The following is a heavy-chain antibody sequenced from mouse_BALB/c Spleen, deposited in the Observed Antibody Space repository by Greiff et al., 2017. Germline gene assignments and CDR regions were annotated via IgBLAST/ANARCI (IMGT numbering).Heavy chain of an antibody. Sequence: VKVVESGAELMKPGASVKISCKATGYTFSSYWIEWVKQRPGHGLEWIGEILPGSGSTNYNEKFKGKATFTADTSSNTAYMQLSSLTSEDSAVYYCARWRGYFDYWGQGTTLTVSS. V-gene: IGHV1-9*01. CDR3: ARWRGYFDY. J-gene: IGHJ2*01. CDR1: GYTFSSYW. CDR2: ILPGSGST.